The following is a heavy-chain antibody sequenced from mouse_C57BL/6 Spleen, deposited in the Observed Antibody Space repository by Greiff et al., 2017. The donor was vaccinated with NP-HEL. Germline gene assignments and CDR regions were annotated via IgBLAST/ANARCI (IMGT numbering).Heavy chain of an antibody. CDR1: GFSLTSYG. V-gene: IGHV2-6-1*01. CDR2: IWSDGST. Sequence: VKLVESGPGLVAPSQSLSITCTVSGFSLTSYGVHWVRQPPGKGLEWLVVIWSDGSTTYNSALKSRLSISKDNSKSQVFLKMNSLQTDDTAMYYCARHGGYSTPYAMDYWGQGTSVTVSS. CDR3: ARHGGYSTPYAMDY. J-gene: IGHJ4*01. D-gene: IGHD2-3*01.